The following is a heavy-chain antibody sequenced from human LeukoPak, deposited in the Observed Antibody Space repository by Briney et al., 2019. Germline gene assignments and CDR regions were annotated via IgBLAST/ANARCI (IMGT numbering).Heavy chain of an antibody. V-gene: IGHV1-2*02. CDR1: GHTFTGYY. D-gene: IGHD3-10*02. CDR3: ARGVFGESLES. CDR2: MNPNVGGA. J-gene: IGHJ4*02. Sequence: ASVKVSCKASGHTFTGYYVYWVRQAPGQGLEWMGWMNPNVGGANFPQKFQGRVAVTSDPAISAAYMELRRLRSDDTAVYYCARGVFGESLESWGQGTLVTVSS.